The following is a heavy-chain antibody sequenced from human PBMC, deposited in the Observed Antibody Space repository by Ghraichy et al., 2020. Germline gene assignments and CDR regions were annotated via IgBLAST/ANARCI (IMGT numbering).Heavy chain of an antibody. V-gene: IGHV1-8*01. CDR2: MNPNSGNT. CDR1: GYTFTSYD. D-gene: IGHD6-6*01. CDR3: ARGRGYSSSWFTDYYYYYGMGV. J-gene: IGHJ6*02. Sequence: ASVKVSCKASGYTFTSYDINWVRQATGQGLEWMGWMNPNSGNTGYAQKFQGRVTMTRNTSISTAYMELSSLRSEDTAVYYCARGRGYSSSWFTDYYYYYGMGVWGQGTTVTVSS.